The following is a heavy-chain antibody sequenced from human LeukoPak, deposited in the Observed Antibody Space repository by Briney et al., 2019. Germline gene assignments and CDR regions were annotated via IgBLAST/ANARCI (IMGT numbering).Heavy chain of an antibody. CDR2: IYSGGST. Sequence: PGGSLRLSCAASGFTVSSNYMSWVRQAPGKGLEWVSVIYSGGSTYYADSVKGRFTISRDNSKNTLYLQMNSLRAEDTAVYYCARDGATPFSYYYYGMDVWGQGTTVTVSS. D-gene: IGHD3-16*01. J-gene: IGHJ6*02. CDR3: ARDGATPFSYYYYGMDV. V-gene: IGHV3-53*01. CDR1: GFTVSSNY.